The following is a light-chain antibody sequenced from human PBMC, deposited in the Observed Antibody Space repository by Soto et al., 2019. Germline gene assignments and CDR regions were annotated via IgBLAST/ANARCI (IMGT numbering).Light chain of an antibody. CDR2: EVN. CDR3: CSFAGSYYV. J-gene: IGLJ1*01. CDR1: NNDVGGHMY. V-gene: IGLV2-23*02. Sequence: QSALTQPASVSGSPGQSITISCTGTNNDVGGHMYVSWYQHQAGEVPKLIISEVNKRPSGVSYRFSGSKSGNTASLTISGLQGEDEADYYCCSFAGSYYVFGTGTKVTVL.